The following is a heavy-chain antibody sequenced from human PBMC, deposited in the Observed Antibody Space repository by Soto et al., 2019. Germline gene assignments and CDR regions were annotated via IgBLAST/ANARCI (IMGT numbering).Heavy chain of an antibody. D-gene: IGHD3-10*01. CDR1: GFTFSDFY. CDR2: ISSSGSTI. CDR3: ARSSVVRGVDH. Sequence: QVQLVESGGALVKPGGSLRLSCAASGFTFSDFYMSWIRQAPGQELESVSYISSSGSTIYYADSVKGRFTISRDNAKNSLSLQMNSLRAEDTAVYYCARSSVVRGVDHWCQGTLVTVSS. J-gene: IGHJ4*02. V-gene: IGHV3-11*01.